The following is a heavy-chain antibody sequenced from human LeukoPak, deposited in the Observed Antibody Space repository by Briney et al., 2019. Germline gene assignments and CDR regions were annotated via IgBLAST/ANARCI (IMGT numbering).Heavy chain of an antibody. CDR3: ARGGGYTGNWFDP. J-gene: IGHJ5*02. CDR2: INHSGST. Sequence: SETLSLTCAVYGGSLGDYYWTWIRQTPGKGLEWIGEINHSGSTNYNPSLKSRVTLSVDTSKNQFSLKMTSVTAADTALYYCARGGGYTGNWFDPWAQGTLVTVSS. CDR1: GGSLGDYY. V-gene: IGHV4-34*01. D-gene: IGHD5-12*01.